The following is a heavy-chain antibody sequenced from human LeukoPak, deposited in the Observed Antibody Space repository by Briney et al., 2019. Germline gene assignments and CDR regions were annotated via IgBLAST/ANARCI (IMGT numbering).Heavy chain of an antibody. J-gene: IGHJ4*02. CDR1: GFTFSSYW. D-gene: IGHD1-14*01. V-gene: IGHV3-7*01. CDR3: AREGRSGKWEPFDY. Sequence: GGSLRLSCAASGFTFSSYWMSWVRQAPGKGLEWVANIKQDGSEKYYVDSVKGRFTISRDNAKNSLYLQMNSLRAEDTAVYYCAREGRSGKWEPFDYWGQGTLVTVSS. CDR2: IKQDGSEK.